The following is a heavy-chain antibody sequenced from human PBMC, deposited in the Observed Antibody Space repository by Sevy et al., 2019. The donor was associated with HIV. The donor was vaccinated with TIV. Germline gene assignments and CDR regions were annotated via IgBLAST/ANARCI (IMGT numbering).Heavy chain of an antibody. Sequence: GESLKFSCAASGFIFSTYGIHWVRQAPGKGLEWVAVISFDGSDKYYADSVRGRFTISRDNSKNTLYLQMNSLRVEDTAIYYCAKMQGGSYNYYGMDVWGQGTTVTVSS. J-gene: IGHJ6*02. CDR2: ISFDGSDK. CDR1: GFIFSTYG. D-gene: IGHD1-26*01. V-gene: IGHV3-30*18. CDR3: AKMQGGSYNYYGMDV.